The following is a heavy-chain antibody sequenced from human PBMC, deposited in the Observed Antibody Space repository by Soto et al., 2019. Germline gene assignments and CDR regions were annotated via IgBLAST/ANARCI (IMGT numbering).Heavy chain of an antibody. J-gene: IGHJ4*02. CDR1: GGSISSSNW. D-gene: IGHD6-6*01. CDR3: ARSQKSIAARPSPFDY. CDR2: IYHSGST. Sequence: QVQLQESGPGLVKPSGTLSLTCAVSGGSISSSNWWSWVRQPPGKGLEWIGEIYHSGSTNYNPSLKSRVTISVDNVKNQFSLKLSSVTAADTAVYYCARSQKSIAARPSPFDYWGQGTLVTVSS. V-gene: IGHV4-4*02.